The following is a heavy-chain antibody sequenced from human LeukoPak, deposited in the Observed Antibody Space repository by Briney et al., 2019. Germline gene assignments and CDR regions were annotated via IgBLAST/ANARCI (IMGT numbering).Heavy chain of an antibody. D-gene: IGHD6-19*01. CDR1: GFTFSRAW. CDR3: TTGAGTYSSAWPDY. Sequence: KSGGSLRLSCAASGFTFSRAWMTWVRQAPGKGLEWVGRIKSNTEGGTTEYAAPEKGRFTISRDDSKNTLSLQMNSLKTEDTAVYYCTTGAGTYSSAWPDYWGQGTLVTVSS. J-gene: IGHJ4*02. CDR2: IKSNTEGGTT. V-gene: IGHV3-15*01.